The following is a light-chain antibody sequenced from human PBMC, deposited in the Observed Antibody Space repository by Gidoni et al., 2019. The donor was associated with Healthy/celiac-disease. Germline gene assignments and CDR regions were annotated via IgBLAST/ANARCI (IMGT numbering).Light chain of an antibody. CDR1: QSISSY. CDR3: GGTWT. V-gene: IGKV1-39*01. CDR2: AAS. J-gene: IGKJ1*01. Sequence: DIQMTQSPSSLSASVGDRVTITCRASQSISSYLHWYQQKPGKAPKLLIYAASSLQSGVPSRFSGSGSGTDFTLTISSLQPEDFATYYCGGTWTFGQGTKVEIK.